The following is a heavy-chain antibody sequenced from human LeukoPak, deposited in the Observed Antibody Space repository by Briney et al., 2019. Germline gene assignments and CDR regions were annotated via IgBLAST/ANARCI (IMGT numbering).Heavy chain of an antibody. CDR2: FDPEDGET. Sequence: ASVKVSCKVSGYTLTELSMHWVRQAPGKGLEWMGGFDPEDGETIYAQKFLGRVTITADESTSTAYMELSSLRSEDTAVYYCAKLAAAGTVHWFDPWGQGTLVTVSS. D-gene: IGHD6-13*01. J-gene: IGHJ5*02. CDR1: GYTLTELS. CDR3: AKLAAAGTVHWFDP. V-gene: IGHV1-24*01.